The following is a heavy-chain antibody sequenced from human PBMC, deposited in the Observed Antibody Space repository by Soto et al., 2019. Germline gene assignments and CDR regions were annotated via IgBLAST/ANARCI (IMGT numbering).Heavy chain of an antibody. Sequence: SGPTLVNPTQTLTLTCSFSGFSLSSNGVGVGWIRQAPGKALEWLAFIYWDNDKYYSPSLKSRLSIIKDTSINQVFLIMTTVDPVDSATYYCAHRSPYRCSWKSGWFDSWGQGILVTVSS. CDR3: AHRSPYRCSWKSGWFDS. CDR2: IYWDNDK. CDR1: GFSLSSNGVG. D-gene: IGHD6-13*01. J-gene: IGHJ5*01. V-gene: IGHV2-5*02.